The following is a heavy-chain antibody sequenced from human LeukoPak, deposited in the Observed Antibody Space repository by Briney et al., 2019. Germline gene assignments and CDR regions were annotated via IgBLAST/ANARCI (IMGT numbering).Heavy chain of an antibody. CDR3: ATNILVRDIINWFDP. CDR1: GYTFTSYD. D-gene: IGHD3-10*01. J-gene: IGHJ5*02. CDR2: IKPNSGDT. Sequence: GASVKVSCKASGYTFTSYDINWVRQAPGQGLEWMGWIKPNSGDTRSAQKFQGRVIMTRDTSTGTAYMELSSLRYDDTAVYYCATNILVRDIINWFDPWGQGTLVTVSS. V-gene: IGHV1-2*02.